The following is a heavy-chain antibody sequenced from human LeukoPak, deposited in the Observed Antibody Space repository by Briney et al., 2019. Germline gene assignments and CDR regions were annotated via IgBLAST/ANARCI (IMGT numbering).Heavy chain of an antibody. D-gene: IGHD3-10*01. CDR3: ARGRLGELAY. V-gene: IGHV1-8*02. CDR1: GYTFTSYG. CDR2: MNPNSGNT. Sequence: GASVKVSCKASGYTFTSYGISWVRQAPGQGLEWMGWMNPNSGNTGYVQKFQGRVTMTRNTSISTAYMELSSLRSEDTAVYYCARGRLGELAYWGQGTLVTVSS. J-gene: IGHJ4*02.